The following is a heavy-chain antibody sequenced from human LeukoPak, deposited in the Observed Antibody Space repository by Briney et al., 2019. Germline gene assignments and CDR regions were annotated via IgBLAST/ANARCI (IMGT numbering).Heavy chain of an antibody. V-gene: IGHV3-7*01. J-gene: IGHJ6*03. D-gene: IGHD5-18*01. CDR1: GFTFSSYW. CDR2: IKQDGSEK. Sequence: GESLKISCAASGFTFSSYWMSWVRQAPGKGLEWVANIKQDGSEKYYVDSVKGRFTISRDNAKNSLYLQMNSLRAEDTAVYYCASGYKNYYMDAWGKGTTVTVSS. CDR3: ASGYKNYYMDA.